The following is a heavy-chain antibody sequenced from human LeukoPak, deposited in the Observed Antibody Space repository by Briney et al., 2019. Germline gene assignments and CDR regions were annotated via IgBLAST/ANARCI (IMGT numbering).Heavy chain of an antibody. D-gene: IGHD3-3*01. V-gene: IGHV1-18*01. J-gene: IGHJ5*02. CDR2: ISAYNGNT. CDR3: ARVCRYYDFWSGLNWFDP. CDR1: GYTFTSYG. Sequence: ASVKVSCKASGYTFTSYGIRWVRQAPGQGLEWMGWISAYNGNTNYAQKLQGRVTMTTDTSTSTAYMELRSLRSDDTAVYYCARVCRYYDFWSGLNWFDPWGQGTLVTVSS.